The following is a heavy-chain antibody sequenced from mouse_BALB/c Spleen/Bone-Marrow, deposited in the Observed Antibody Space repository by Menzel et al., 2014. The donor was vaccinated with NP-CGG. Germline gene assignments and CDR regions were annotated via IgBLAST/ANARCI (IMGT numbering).Heavy chain of an antibody. CDR1: GYTFTNYW. Sequence: VQLQESGAELVRPGTSVKISCKASGYTFTNYWLSWVKQRPGHGLEWIGDIYPGGGYTNFNERFKGKATLTADTSSSTAYMQLSSLTSEDSAGYFCVREEYGNYERFIDYGGQGTTLTVSS. V-gene: IGHV1-63*02. CDR2: IYPGGGYT. CDR3: VREEYGNYERFIDY. D-gene: IGHD2-10*02. J-gene: IGHJ2*01.